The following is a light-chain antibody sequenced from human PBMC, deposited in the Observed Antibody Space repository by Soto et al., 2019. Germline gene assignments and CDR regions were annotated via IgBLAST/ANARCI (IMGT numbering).Light chain of an antibody. CDR1: QTISSW. J-gene: IGKJ1*01. CDR3: KQYNTYSPT. Sequence: QMTQSPSTLSGSVGDRVTITCRASQTISSWLAWYQQKPGKAPKPLIYKASTLKSGVQSRFSGSGSGTEFTLTIRSLQPDDFATYYCKQYNTYSPTFGQGTKVDIK. CDR2: KAS. V-gene: IGKV1-5*03.